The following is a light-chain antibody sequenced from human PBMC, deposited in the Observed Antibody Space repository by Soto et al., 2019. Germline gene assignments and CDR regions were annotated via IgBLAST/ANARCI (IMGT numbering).Light chain of an antibody. J-gene: IGKJ1*01. CDR2: HAS. Sequence: DIQMTQSPSTLSASVGDRVTITCRASQSISSWLAWYHQKPGTAPKLLIYHASTLESGVPSRFSGSGSGTEFTLTINSLQPDDLATYYCQQYDTYWTFGQGTKVDIK. V-gene: IGKV1-5*01. CDR3: QQYDTYWT. CDR1: QSISSW.